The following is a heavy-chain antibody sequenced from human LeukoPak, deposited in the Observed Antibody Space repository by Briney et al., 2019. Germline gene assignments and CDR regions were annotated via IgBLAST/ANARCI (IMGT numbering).Heavy chain of an antibody. V-gene: IGHV3-30*03. J-gene: IGHJ4*02. CDR3: ARQDTEGYYFDY. CDR2: ISYDGSNK. D-gene: IGHD2-15*01. Sequence: GGSLRLSCAASGFTFSSYGMHWVRQAPGKGLEWVAVISYDGSNKYYADSVKGRFTISRDNSKNTLYLQMNSLRAEDTAVYYCARQDTEGYYFDYWGQGTLVTVSS. CDR1: GFTFSSYG.